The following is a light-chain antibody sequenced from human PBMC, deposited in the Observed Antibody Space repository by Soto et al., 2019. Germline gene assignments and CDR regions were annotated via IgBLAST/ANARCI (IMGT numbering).Light chain of an antibody. CDR3: QQYNSYSGT. CDR2: KAS. CDR1: QSISSW. J-gene: IGKJ1*01. V-gene: IGKV1-5*03. Sequence: DIQMTQSPSTLSASVGDRVTITCRASQSISSWLAWYQQKPGKAPNLLIYKASSLESGVPSRFSGCGSGTEFTLTISSLQPDDFATYYCQQYNSYSGTFGQGTKVEIK.